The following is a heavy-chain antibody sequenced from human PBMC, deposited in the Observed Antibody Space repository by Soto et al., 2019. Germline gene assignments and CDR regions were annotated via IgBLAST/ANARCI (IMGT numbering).Heavy chain of an antibody. D-gene: IGHD6-6*01. CDR2: LNPNGTFT. CDR3: AKDPVVEYSSSSEPTGYYGMDV. Sequence: GGSLRLSCAGSGFTFSGYWMHWVRQAPGKGPVWVSRLNPNGTFTTNADSVKGRFTISRDNAKNTVYLQMNSLRAEDTAVYYCAKDPVVEYSSSSEPTGYYGMDVWGQGTTVTVSS. J-gene: IGHJ6*02. CDR1: GFTFSGYW. V-gene: IGHV3-74*01.